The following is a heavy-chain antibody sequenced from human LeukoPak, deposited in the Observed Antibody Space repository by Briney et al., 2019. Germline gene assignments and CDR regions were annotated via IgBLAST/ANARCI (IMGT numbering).Heavy chain of an antibody. CDR3: ARDSVRSSTSPTTFNWFDP. V-gene: IGHV3-30*01. J-gene: IGHJ5*02. Sequence: QPGGSLGLSCAASGFTFSSYAMHWVRQAPGKGLEWVAVISYDGSNKYYADSVKGRFTISRDNSKNTLYLQMNSLRAEDTAVYYCARDSVRSSTSPTTFNWFDPWGQGTLVTVSS. D-gene: IGHD2-2*01. CDR1: GFTFSSYA. CDR2: ISYDGSNK.